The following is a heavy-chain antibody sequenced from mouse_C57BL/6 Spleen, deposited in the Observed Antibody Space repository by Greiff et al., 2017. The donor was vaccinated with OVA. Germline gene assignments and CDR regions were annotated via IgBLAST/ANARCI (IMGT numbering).Heavy chain of an antibody. CDR3: ARDRGMDY. CDR1: GYSITSGYY. CDR2: ISYDGSN. Sequence: EVQLVESGPGLVKPSQSLSLTCSVTGYSITSGYYWNWIRQFPGNKLEWMGYISYDGSNNYNPSLKNRISITRDTSKNQFFLKLNSVTTEDTATYYCARDRGMDYWGQGTSVTVSS. V-gene: IGHV3-6*01. J-gene: IGHJ4*01.